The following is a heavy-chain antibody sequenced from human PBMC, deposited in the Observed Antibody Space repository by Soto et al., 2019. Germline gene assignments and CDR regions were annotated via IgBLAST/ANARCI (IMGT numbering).Heavy chain of an antibody. Sequence: QVQLVESGGGEVQPGRSLTISCAASGFTFSTYGMHWVRQTPGKELEWVAVISYDGTNKFYSDSVKGRFTISRDNFKNTLTLQMNSLRADHTAVYSCARDLQSYGDYDYYCYGMDVWGLGTRVTVSS. CDR2: ISYDGTNK. CDR3: ARDLQSYGDYDYYCYGMDV. J-gene: IGHJ6*02. CDR1: GFTFSTYG. V-gene: IGHV3-30*03. D-gene: IGHD4-17*01.